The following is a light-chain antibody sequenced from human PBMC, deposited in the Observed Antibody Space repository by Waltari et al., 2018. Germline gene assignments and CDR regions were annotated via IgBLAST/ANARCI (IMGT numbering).Light chain of an antibody. Sequence: QSVLTQPPSVSGAPGQRVTISCTGSSSNIGAGYAVHWYQQLPGTAPKVLIYGNSNRPSGVPDRFSGSKSGTSASLAITGLQAEDEADYYCQSSDSSLSGVVFGGGTKLTVL. CDR2: GNS. V-gene: IGLV1-40*01. CDR1: SSNIGAGYA. CDR3: QSSDSSLSGVV. J-gene: IGLJ2*01.